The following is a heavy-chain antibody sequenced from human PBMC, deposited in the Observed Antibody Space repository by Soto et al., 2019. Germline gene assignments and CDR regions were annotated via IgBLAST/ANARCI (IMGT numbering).Heavy chain of an antibody. V-gene: IGHV4-4*07. CDR2: VYSSGGT. J-gene: IGHJ5*02. CDR3: ARGERFSDWFDP. CDR1: GGSMSSYY. D-gene: IGHD3-3*01. Sequence: SETLSLTCSVSGGSMSSYYWTWIRQPAGKGLEWIGRVYSSGGTHYNSSLKSRVTISPDNSTHQFSLNLISVTAADTAVYYCARGERFSDWFDPWGQGTLVTVSS.